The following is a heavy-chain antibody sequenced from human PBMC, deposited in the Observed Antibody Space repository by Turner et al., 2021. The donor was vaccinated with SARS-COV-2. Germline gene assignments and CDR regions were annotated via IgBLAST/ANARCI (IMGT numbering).Heavy chain of an antibody. V-gene: IGHV3-30-3*01. CDR1: GFTFSSYA. CDR2: ISYDGSNK. D-gene: IGHD4-17*01. J-gene: IGHJ4*02. Sequence: QVQLVESGGGVVQPGRSLRLSCAASGFTFSSYAMHWVRQAPGKGLEWVAVISYDGSNKYYADSVKGRFTISRDNSKNTLYLQMNSLRAEDTAVYYCARDPFSVTSGYGDYFYWGQGTLVTVSS. CDR3: ARDPFSVTSGYGDYFY.